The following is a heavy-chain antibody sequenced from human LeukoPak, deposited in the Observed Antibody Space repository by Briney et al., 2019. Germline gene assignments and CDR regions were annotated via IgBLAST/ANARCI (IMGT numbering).Heavy chain of an antibody. CDR1: GGSISSSSYY. CDR2: IYYSGST. V-gene: IGHV4-39*07. Sequence: SETLSLTCTVSGGSISSSSYYWGWLRQPPGKGLEWIGSIYYSGSTYYNPSLKSRVTISVDTSKNQFSLKLSSVPAADTAVYYCARHTSHFDYWGQGTLVTVSS. D-gene: IGHD2-2*01. CDR3: ARHTSHFDY. J-gene: IGHJ4*02.